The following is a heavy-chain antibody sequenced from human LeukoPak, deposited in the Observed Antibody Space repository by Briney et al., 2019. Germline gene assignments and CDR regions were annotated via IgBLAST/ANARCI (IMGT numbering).Heavy chain of an antibody. V-gene: IGHV1-69*13. CDR1: GGTFSSYA. Sequence: SVKVSCKASGGTFSSYAISWVRQAPGQGLEWMGGIIPIFSTANYDQKFQGRVTITADESTSTAYMELSSLRSEDTAVYYCARGSGGPRYFDWLLSYWGQGTLVTVSS. CDR2: IIPIFSTA. J-gene: IGHJ4*02. D-gene: IGHD3-9*01. CDR3: ARGSGGPRYFDWLLSY.